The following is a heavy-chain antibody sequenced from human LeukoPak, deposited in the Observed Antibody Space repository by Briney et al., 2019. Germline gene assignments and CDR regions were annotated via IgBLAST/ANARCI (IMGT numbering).Heavy chain of an antibody. Sequence: ASVKVSCKASGYSFTDYDFSWVRQAPGQGLEWLGWVSIYNDNTNYAREFQDRITMTTDISTSTAYMELKSLTSDDTAVYFCARAGHYQFDSWGQGTLVTVSS. CDR3: ARAGHYQFDS. CDR2: VSIYNDNT. V-gene: IGHV1-18*01. J-gene: IGHJ4*02. CDR1: GYSFTDYD. D-gene: IGHD3-3*01.